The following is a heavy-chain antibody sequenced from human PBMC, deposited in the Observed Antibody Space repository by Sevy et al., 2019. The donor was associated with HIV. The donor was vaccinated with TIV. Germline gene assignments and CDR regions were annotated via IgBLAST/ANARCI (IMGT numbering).Heavy chain of an antibody. Sequence: ASVKVSCKTSGYTFSTYYIYWVRQAPGQGLEWIGIFDPTGGSRSYAQRFQGRLTMTGDTSTSTAYMELSSPTSEDTAVYYCARDRDVSGNYLEYFYYAMDVWGQGTTVTVS. J-gene: IGHJ6*02. V-gene: IGHV1-46*01. CDR2: FDPTGGSR. CDR1: GYTFSTYY. CDR3: ARDRDVSGNYLEYFYYAMDV. D-gene: IGHD1-26*01.